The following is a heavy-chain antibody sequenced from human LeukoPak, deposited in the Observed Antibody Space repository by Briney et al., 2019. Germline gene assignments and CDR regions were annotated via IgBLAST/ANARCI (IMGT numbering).Heavy chain of an antibody. V-gene: IGHV3-30*04. CDR3: ARTLHSSGPFTDAFDI. J-gene: IGHJ3*02. CDR2: ISYDGSNK. CDR1: RFTFSSYA. Sequence: QPGRSLRLSCAASRFTFSSYAMHWVRQAPGKGLEWVAVISYDGSNKYYADSVKGRFTISRDNSKNTLYLQMNSLRAEDTAVYYCARTLHSSGPFTDAFDIWGQGTMVTVSS. D-gene: IGHD3-22*01.